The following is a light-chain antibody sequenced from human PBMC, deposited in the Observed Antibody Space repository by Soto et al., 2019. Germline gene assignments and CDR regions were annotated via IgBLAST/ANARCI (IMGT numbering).Light chain of an antibody. CDR1: SSDVGSYNY. CDR3: SSYTSGSTLYV. Sequence: QSALTQPASVSGSPGQSITIPCTGTSSDVGSYNYVSWYQQHPGKAPRLMIYASSNRPSGVSHRFSGSRSGNTASLTISGLQAEDDADYFCSSYTSGSTLYVFGSGTKVTVL. V-gene: IGLV2-14*01. CDR2: ASS. J-gene: IGLJ1*01.